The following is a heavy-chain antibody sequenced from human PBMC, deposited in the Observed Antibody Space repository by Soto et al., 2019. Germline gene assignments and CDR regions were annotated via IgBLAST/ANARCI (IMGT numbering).Heavy chain of an antibody. Sequence: EVQLVESGGGLVKPGGSLRLSCVASGFAFSSYTMNWVRQAPGKGLEWVSSFTSSSSYIYYADSVKGRFTISRDNAKNSLYLQMNNLRAEDTAVYYCVRENGYYDSSGYFVYYFDYWGQGTLVTVSS. V-gene: IGHV3-21*06. J-gene: IGHJ4*02. CDR3: VRENGYYDSSGYFVYYFDY. D-gene: IGHD3-22*01. CDR2: FTSSSSYI. CDR1: GFAFSSYT.